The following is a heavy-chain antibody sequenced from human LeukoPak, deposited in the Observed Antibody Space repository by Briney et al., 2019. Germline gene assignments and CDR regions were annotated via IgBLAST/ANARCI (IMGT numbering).Heavy chain of an antibody. Sequence: GGSLRLSCAVSGFTFNIYWMTWVRQAPGKGLEWVGVISYDGSNKYYADSVKGRFTISRDTSKNTLYLQMNSLRAEDTAVYYCARDWRRVARTPIDYWGQGTLVTVSS. J-gene: IGHJ4*02. V-gene: IGHV3-30-3*01. CDR1: GFTFNIYW. D-gene: IGHD5-12*01. CDR3: ARDWRRVARTPIDY. CDR2: ISYDGSNK.